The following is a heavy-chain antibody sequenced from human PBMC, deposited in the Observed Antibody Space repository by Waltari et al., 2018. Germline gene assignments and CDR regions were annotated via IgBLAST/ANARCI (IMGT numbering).Heavy chain of an antibody. V-gene: IGHV3-13*01. CDR3: ARGTRSFSGEFDY. Sequence: EVQLVESGGGLVQSGGSLRLSCAASGFTFSSYDLHLVRQATGKGLEWVSAIGTAGDTYYPGSVKGRFTISRENAKNSLYLQMNSLRAGDTAVYYCARGTRSFSGEFDYWGQGTLVTVSS. D-gene: IGHD3-10*01. J-gene: IGHJ4*02. CDR1: GFTFSSYD. CDR2: IGTAGDT.